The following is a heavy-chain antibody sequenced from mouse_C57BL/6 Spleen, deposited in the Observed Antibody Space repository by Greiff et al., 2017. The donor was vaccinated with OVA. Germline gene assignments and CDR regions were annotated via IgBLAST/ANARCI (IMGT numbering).Heavy chain of an antibody. Sequence: EVQLQESGGGLVKPGGSLKLSCAASGFTFSSYAMSWVRQTPEKRLEWVATISDGGSYTYYPDNVKGRFTISRDNAKNNRYLQLSHLKSEDPAMYYCARDSNDAMDYWGQGTSVTVSS. CDR2: ISDGGSYT. D-gene: IGHD2-5*01. J-gene: IGHJ4*01. CDR1: GFTFSSYA. CDR3: ARDSNDAMDY. V-gene: IGHV5-4*01.